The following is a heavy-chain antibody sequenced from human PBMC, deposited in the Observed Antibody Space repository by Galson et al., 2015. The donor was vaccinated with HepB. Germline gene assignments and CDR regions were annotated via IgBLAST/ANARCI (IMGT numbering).Heavy chain of an antibody. V-gene: IGHV2-5*02. CDR2: IYWDDDK. J-gene: IGHJ4*02. Sequence: PALVKPTQTLTLTCTFSGFSLHTSGVGVGWIRQPPGKALEWLALIYWDDDKRYSPSLNSRLTITKDTSKDHVVLTMTNMDLLDTATYYCVHSRVTLGGTIDYWGQGTLVIVSS. CDR1: GFSLHTSGVG. D-gene: IGHD6-19*01. CDR3: VHSRVTLGGTIDY.